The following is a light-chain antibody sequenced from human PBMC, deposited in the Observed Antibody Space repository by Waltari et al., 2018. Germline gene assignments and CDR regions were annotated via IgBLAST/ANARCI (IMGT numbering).Light chain of an antibody. CDR1: QSVADN. CDR3: QQYNRWPPIT. J-gene: IGKJ3*01. Sequence: EVVMTRSPASLSLSPGQRVTLSCRASQSVADNIAWYQHKPGQAPRLLIYAASTRATGIPARFTGSGSGTEFSLTISSLQSEDFAVYFCQQYNRWPPITFGPGTKVEI. V-gene: IGKV3-15*01. CDR2: AAS.